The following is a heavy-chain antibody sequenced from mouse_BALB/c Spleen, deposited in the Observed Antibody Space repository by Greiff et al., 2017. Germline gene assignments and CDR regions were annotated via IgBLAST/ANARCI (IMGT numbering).Heavy chain of an antibody. J-gene: IGHJ2*01. D-gene: IGHD2-14*01. CDR2: INPSNGRT. CDR1: GYTFTSYW. CDR3: ARWGVRRRGFDY. V-gene: IGHV1S81*02. Sequence: QVQLQQSGAELVKPGASVKLSCKASGYTFTSYWMHWVKQRPGQGLEWIGEINPSNGRTNYNEKFKSKATLTVDKSSSTAYMQLSSLTSEDSAVYYCARWGVRRRGFDYWGQGTTLTVSS.